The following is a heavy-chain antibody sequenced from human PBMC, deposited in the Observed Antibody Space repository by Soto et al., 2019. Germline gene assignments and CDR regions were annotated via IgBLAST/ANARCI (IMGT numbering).Heavy chain of an antibody. D-gene: IGHD1-26*01. CDR3: AKDLTSGSSSSEYFQH. CDR1: GFTFSSYA. V-gene: IGHV3-23*01. Sequence: GESLKISCAASGFTFSSYAMSWVRQAPGKGLEWVSAISGSGGSTYYADSVKGRFTISRDNSKNTLYLQMNSLRAEDTAVYYCAKDLTSGSSSSEYFQHWGQGTLVTVSS. J-gene: IGHJ1*01. CDR2: ISGSGGST.